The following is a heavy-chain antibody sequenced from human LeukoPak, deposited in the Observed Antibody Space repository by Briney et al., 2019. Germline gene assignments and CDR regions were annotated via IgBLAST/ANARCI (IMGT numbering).Heavy chain of an antibody. D-gene: IGHD1-26*01. CDR2: ISWNSGSI. CDR1: GFTFDVYA. Sequence: GRSLRLSCAASGFTFDVYAMHWVRQAPGKGLEWVSGISWNSGSIGYADSVKGRFTISRDNAKNSLYLQMNSLRAEDTALYYCAKDIGSGSYYRGYYYYCMDVWGQGTTVTVSS. CDR3: AKDIGSGSYYRGYYYYCMDV. V-gene: IGHV3-9*01. J-gene: IGHJ6*02.